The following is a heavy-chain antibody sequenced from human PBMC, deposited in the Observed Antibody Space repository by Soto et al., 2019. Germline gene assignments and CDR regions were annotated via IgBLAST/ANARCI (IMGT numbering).Heavy chain of an antibody. Sequence: QLQQWGAGPLRPLETLSLTCGVSGGSFGGYYWAWIRQSPEKGLEWIGEINDRGSVNYNPSLKSRVSISVDTSKSHYSLTLRSVTAADTAIYYCARESHDILTGPPWVWYFDLWGRGTLVPVSS. CDR3: ARESHDILTGPPWVWYFDL. D-gene: IGHD3-9*01. V-gene: IGHV4-34*02. CDR1: GGSFGGYY. CDR2: INDRGSV. J-gene: IGHJ2*01.